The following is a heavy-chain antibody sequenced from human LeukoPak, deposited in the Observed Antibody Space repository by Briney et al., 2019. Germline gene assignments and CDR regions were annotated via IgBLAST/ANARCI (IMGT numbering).Heavy chain of an antibody. CDR2: SYCSGST. CDR1: GGSISSYY. CDR3: AREGPNYHSSGYPPGSFDY. D-gene: IGHD3-22*01. Sequence: SETLSLTCTVSGGSISSYYWSWIRQPPGKGLEWFGYSYCSGSTNYNPSLKSRVTISVDTSKNQFSLKLSSVTAADTAVYYCAREGPNYHSSGYPPGSFDYWGQGTLVTVSS. V-gene: IGHV4-59*01. J-gene: IGHJ4*02.